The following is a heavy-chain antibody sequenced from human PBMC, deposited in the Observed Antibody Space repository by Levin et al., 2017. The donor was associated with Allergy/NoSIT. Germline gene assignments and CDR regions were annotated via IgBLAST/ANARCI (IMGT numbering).Heavy chain of an antibody. V-gene: IGHV3-53*01. J-gene: IGHJ6*02. D-gene: IGHD3-9*01. CDR3: ARDHYDILTGYYRGFGMDV. CDR1: GFTISSHY. Sequence: GESLKISCAASGFTISSHYMSWVRQAPGKGLEWVSVIYSGGSIYYADSVKGRFTISRDNSKNTLYLQMNSLRAEDTAVYYCARDHYDILTGYYRGFGMDVWGQGTTVTVSS. CDR2: IYSGGSI.